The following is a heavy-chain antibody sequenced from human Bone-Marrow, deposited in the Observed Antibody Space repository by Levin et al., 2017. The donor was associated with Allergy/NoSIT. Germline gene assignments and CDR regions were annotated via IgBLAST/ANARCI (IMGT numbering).Heavy chain of an antibody. CDR2: ISYDGSNK. CDR3: AKDQGQWLVRGAFDI. CDR1: GFTFSSYG. Sequence: PGGSLRLSCAASGFTFSSYGMHWVRQAPGKGLEWVAVISYDGSNKYYADSVKGRFTISRDNSKNTLYLQMNSLRAEDTAVYYCAKDQGQWLVRGAFDIWGQGTMVTVSS. J-gene: IGHJ3*02. V-gene: IGHV3-30*18. D-gene: IGHD6-19*01.